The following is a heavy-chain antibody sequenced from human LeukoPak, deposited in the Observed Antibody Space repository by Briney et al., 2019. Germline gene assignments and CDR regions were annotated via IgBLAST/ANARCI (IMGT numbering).Heavy chain of an antibody. Sequence: GGSLRLSCAASGFTFSSYAMSWVRQAPGRGLEWVSAISGGGGSTYYADSVKGRFTISRDTSKNTLYLQMNSLRAEDTAVYYCAKDKGYSFDCWGQGTLVTVSS. CDR2: ISGGGGST. CDR1: GFTFSSYA. V-gene: IGHV3-23*01. CDR3: AKDKGYSFDC. D-gene: IGHD3-22*01. J-gene: IGHJ4*02.